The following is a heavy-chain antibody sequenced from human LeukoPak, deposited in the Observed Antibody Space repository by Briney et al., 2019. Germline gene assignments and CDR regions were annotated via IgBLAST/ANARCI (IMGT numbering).Heavy chain of an antibody. CDR3: ARGPKWLPFDY. D-gene: IGHD5-12*01. V-gene: IGHV4-59*01. CDR2: IYYSGST. J-gene: IGHJ4*02. Sequence: SETLSLTCTVSGGSISSYYWSWIRQPPGKGLEWIGYIYYSGSTNYNPSLKSRVTMSVDTSKNQFSLKLSSVTAADTAVYYCARGPKWLPFDYWGQGTLVTVSS. CDR1: GGSISSYY.